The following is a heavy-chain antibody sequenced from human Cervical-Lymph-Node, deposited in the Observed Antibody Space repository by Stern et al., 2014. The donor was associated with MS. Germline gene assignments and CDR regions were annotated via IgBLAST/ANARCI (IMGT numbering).Heavy chain of an antibody. CDR3: ARGRPRRVATILYYFDY. D-gene: IGHD5-12*01. J-gene: IGHJ4*02. CDR2: IIPIFGTA. V-gene: IGHV1-69*01. Sequence: VQLVESGAEVKKPGSSVKVSCKASGGTFSSYAISWVRQAPGQGLEWMGGIIPIFGTANYAQKFQGRVTITADESTSTAYMELSSLRSEDTAVYYCARGRPRRVATILYYFDYWGQGTLVTVSS. CDR1: GGTFSSYA.